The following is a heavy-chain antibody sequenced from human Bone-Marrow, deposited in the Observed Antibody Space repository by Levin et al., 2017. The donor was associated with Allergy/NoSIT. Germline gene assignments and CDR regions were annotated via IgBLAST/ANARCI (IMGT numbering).Heavy chain of an antibody. CDR2: IYYSGST. V-gene: IGHV4-39*07. D-gene: IGHD6-19*01. CDR1: GGSISSSSYY. Sequence: KTSETLSLTCTVSGGSISSSSYYWGWIRQPPGKGLEWIGSIYYSGSTYYNPSLKSRVTISVDTSKNQFSLKLSSVTAADTAVYYCARTAVAGAGSNWFDPWGQGTLVTVSS. J-gene: IGHJ5*02. CDR3: ARTAVAGAGSNWFDP.